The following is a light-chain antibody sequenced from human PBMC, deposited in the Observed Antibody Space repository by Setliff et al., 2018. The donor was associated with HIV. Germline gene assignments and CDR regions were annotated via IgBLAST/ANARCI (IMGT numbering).Light chain of an antibody. CDR1: NSDIGAYDY. Sequence: QSALTQPRSVSGSRGQSITFSCTGTNSDIGAYDYVSWYQQHPGKAPKLITYGVDKRPSGVPTRFSGFKSGNTASLTIYGLQPEDEADYFCCSYAGSNIFVFGKGTK. V-gene: IGLV2-11*01. CDR2: GVD. CDR3: CSYAGSNIFV. J-gene: IGLJ1*01.